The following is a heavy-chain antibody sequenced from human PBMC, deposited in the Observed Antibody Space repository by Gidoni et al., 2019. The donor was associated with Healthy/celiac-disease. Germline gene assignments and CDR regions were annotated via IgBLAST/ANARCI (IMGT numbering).Heavy chain of an antibody. CDR3: ARYWAMGILILGVDGMDF. CDR1: GFTFSSYE. V-gene: IGHV3-48*03. D-gene: IGHD2-15*01. J-gene: IGHJ6*02. Sequence: EVQLVESGGGLVQPGGSRRLSCAASGFTFSSYEMTWVRQAPGKGLEWVSYIMSSGSSIYYADSVKGRFTISRDNAKNSLYLQLNSLRAEDTAVYYCARYWAMGILILGVDGMDFWGQGTTVTVSS. CDR2: IMSSGSSI.